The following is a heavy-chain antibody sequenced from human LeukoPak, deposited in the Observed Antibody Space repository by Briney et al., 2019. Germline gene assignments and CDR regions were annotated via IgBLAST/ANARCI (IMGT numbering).Heavy chain of an antibody. CDR1: GYTFTSYG. CDR2: ISAYNGNT. Sequence: ASVKVSCKASGYTFTSYGISWVRQAPGQGLEWMGWISAYNGNTNYAQKFQGRVTITADKSTSTAYMELSSLRSEDTAVYYCARGFVPIVVVPAAILPDAFDIWGQGTMVTVSS. V-gene: IGHV1-18*01. D-gene: IGHD2-2*02. J-gene: IGHJ3*02. CDR3: ARGFVPIVVVPAAILPDAFDI.